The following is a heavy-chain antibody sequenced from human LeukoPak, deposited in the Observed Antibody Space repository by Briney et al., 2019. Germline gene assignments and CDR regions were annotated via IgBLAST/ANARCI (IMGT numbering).Heavy chain of an antibody. CDR1: GFTFSSYA. CDR3: TRNEVGATIDI. J-gene: IGHJ3*02. Sequence: GGSLRLSCAASGFTFSSYAMHWVRQAPGKGLEWVAVISYDGTYKYYADSVKGRFTISRDNSKNTLYLQMNSLKTEDTAVYYCTRNEVGATIDIWGQGTTVTVSS. CDR2: ISYDGTYK. V-gene: IGHV3-30*04. D-gene: IGHD1-26*01.